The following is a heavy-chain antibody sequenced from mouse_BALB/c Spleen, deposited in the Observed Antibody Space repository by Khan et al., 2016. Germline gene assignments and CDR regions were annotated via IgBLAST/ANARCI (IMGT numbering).Heavy chain of an antibody. D-gene: IGHD3-2*01. J-gene: IGHJ3*01. Sequence: QVRLQQSGAELAKPGASVKMSCKASGYTFTSYWMHWVKQRPGQGLEWIGYINPSTGYTEYNQKFKDKATLTADKSSSTAYMQLSSLTSEDSAVYYCADSSGSYWGQGTLVTVSA. V-gene: IGHV1-7*01. CDR2: INPSTGYT. CDR1: GYTFTSYW. CDR3: ADSSGSY.